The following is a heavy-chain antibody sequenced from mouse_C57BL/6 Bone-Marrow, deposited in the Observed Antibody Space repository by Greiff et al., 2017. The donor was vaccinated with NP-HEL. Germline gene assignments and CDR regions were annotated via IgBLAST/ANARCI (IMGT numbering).Heavy chain of an antibody. Sequence: EVKLMESGAELVKPGASVKLSCTASGFNIKDYYMHWVKQRTEQGLEWIGRIDPEDGETKYAPKFQGKATITADTSSNTAYLQLSSLTSEDTAVYYCARSGATVVASYWYFDVWGTGTTVTVSS. V-gene: IGHV14-2*01. CDR1: GFNIKDYY. J-gene: IGHJ1*03. D-gene: IGHD1-1*01. CDR3: ARSGATVVASYWYFDV. CDR2: IDPEDGET.